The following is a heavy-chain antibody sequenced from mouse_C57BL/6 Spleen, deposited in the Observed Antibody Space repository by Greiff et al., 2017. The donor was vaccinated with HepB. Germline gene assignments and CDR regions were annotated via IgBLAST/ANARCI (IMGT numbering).Heavy chain of an antibody. Sequence: QVQLQQSGAELVRPGPSVKVSCKASGYAFTNYLIEWVKQRPGQGLEWIGVINPGSGGTNYNEKFKGKATLTADKSSSTAYMQLSSLTSEDSAVYFCARTYYGYAYAMDYWGQGTSVTVSS. CDR3: ARTYYGYAYAMDY. J-gene: IGHJ4*01. D-gene: IGHD2-9*01. CDR2: INPGSGGT. CDR1: GYAFTNYL. V-gene: IGHV1-54*01.